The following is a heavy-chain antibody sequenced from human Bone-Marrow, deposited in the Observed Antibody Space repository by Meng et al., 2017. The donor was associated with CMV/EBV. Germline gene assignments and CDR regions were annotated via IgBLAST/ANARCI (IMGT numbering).Heavy chain of an antibody. CDR1: EFNCSNYY. CDR3: VRSSGWSLFDY. D-gene: IGHD6-19*01. CDR2: VNSNNDAT. V-gene: IGHV1-2*02. Sequence: QVGQGGARMKSRGASVTVSWTTSEFNCSNYYIHWVRQATGQGLEWMGWVNSNNDATNYARKFQGRVSMTRDTSISTAHMELSRLMSDDTAVYYCVRSSGWSLFDYWGQGTLVTVSS. J-gene: IGHJ4*02.